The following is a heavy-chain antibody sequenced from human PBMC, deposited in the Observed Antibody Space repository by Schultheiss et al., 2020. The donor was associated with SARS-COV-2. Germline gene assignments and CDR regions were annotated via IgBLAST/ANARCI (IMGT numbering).Heavy chain of an antibody. Sequence: SETLSLTCAVSGGSISSNNWWSWVRQPPGKGLEWIGHIYYSGRTVYNPSLKSRVIISVDTSKNHFSLRLSSVTAADTAVYYCARMDTGLGYGMDVWGQGTTVTVSS. CDR2: IYYSGRT. V-gene: IGHV4-4*02. CDR3: ARMDTGLGYGMDV. D-gene: IGHD6-13*01. CDR1: GGSISSNNW. J-gene: IGHJ6*02.